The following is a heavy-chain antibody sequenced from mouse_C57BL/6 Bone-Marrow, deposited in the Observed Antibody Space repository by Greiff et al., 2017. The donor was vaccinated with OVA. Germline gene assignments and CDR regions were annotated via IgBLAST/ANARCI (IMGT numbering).Heavy chain of an antibody. CDR2: ISSGGSYT. D-gene: IGHD1-1*01. CDR3: ARGYDSSPLGY. CDR1: GFTFSSYC. Sequence: EVKVVESGGDLVKPGGSLKLSCAASGFTFSSYCLSWVRQTSDKRLVWVATISSGGSYTYYNDSVKGRFTITRDNAKNNLYLQVNSVKSEDTAMYYWARGYDSSPLGYWGQGTLVTVSA. J-gene: IGHJ3*02. V-gene: IGHV5-6*01.